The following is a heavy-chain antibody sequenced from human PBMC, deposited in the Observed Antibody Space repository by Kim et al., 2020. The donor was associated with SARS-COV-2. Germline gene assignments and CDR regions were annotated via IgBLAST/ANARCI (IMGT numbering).Heavy chain of an antibody. J-gene: IGHJ5*02. CDR3: VKGGWFGLS. CDR1: GFTFSSSW. Sequence: GGSLRLSCAASGFTFSSSWMTWVRQAPGKGLEWVANIKQDESEKNYVDSSKGRFSISRDNARNSLSLQMNSLRVEDTAVYYCVKGGWFGLSWGQGILVTVS. CDR2: IKQDESEK. V-gene: IGHV3-7*01. D-gene: IGHD3-10*01.